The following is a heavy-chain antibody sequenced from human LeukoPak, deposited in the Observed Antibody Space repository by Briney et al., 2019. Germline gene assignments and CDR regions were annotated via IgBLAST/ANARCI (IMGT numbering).Heavy chain of an antibody. CDR1: GHTFAGHN. V-gene: IGHV1-2*02. Sequence: ASVKVSCKAPGHTFAGHNIHAMPQAPGQGLELMGWINPDRGGTDYARQFQGRVTMTSDTSISTAYMELSRLRSDDTAVYYCARGFDLDYWGQGTLVTVSS. J-gene: IGHJ4*02. D-gene: IGHD3-9*01. CDR2: INPDRGGT. CDR3: ARGFDLDY.